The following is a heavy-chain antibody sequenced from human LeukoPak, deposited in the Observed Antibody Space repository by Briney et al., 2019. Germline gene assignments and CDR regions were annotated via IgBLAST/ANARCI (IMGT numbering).Heavy chain of an antibody. V-gene: IGHV3-30*18. CDR1: GGSISSSNW. J-gene: IGHJ3*02. Sequence: LSLTCAVSGGSISSSNWWSWVRQAPGKGLEWVAVISNDGSNKYYADSVKGRFTISRDNSKNTLYLQMNSLRAEDTAVYYCAKGRGAFDIWGQGTMVTVSS. CDR2: ISNDGSNK. CDR3: AKGRGAFDI. D-gene: IGHD3-10*01.